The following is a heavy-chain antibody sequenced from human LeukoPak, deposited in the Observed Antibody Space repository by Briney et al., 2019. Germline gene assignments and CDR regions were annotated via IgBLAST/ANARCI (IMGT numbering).Heavy chain of an antibody. V-gene: IGHV4-39*01. CDR3: ARRSGAFDI. CDR1: GGSISSSSYY. D-gene: IGHD6-25*01. CDR2: IYYSGST. Sequence: SEALSLTCTVSGGSISSSSYYWGWIRQPPGKGLEWIGSIYYSGSTYYNPSLKSRVTISVDTSKNQFSLKLSSVTAADTAVYYCARRSGAFDIWGQGTMVTVSS. J-gene: IGHJ3*02.